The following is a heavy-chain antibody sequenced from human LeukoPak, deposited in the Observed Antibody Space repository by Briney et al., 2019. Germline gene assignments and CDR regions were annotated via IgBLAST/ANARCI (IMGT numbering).Heavy chain of an antibody. Sequence: GGSLRLSCAASGFTFSSSAMSWVRQVPGKGLEWVSGISASGGSTYYADSVKGRFTISRDNSKNTLYLQMNSLRAEDTAVYYCARTTYYDILTGYYFDYWGQGTLVTVSS. CDR3: ARTTYYDILTGYYFDY. V-gene: IGHV3-23*01. CDR1: GFTFSSSA. D-gene: IGHD3-9*01. J-gene: IGHJ4*02. CDR2: ISASGGST.